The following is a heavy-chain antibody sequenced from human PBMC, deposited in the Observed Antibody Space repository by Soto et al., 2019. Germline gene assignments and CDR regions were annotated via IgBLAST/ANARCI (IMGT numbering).Heavy chain of an antibody. J-gene: IGHJ4*02. V-gene: IGHV4-59*08. CDR1: GGSISSYY. Sequence: ETLSLTCTVSGGSISSYYWSWIRQPPGKGLEWIGYIYYSGNTNYNPSLKSRVIISVDTSANQVSLNLSSVTAADTAVYYCARTPRGYSSDYWGQGARVTVSS. CDR2: IYYSGNT. CDR3: ARTPRGYSSDY. D-gene: IGHD6-13*01.